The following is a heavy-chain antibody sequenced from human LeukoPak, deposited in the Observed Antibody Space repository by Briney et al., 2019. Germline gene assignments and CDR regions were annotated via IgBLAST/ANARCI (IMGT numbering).Heavy chain of an antibody. J-gene: IGHJ5*02. CDR2: IYYSGSA. V-gene: IGHV4-30-4*01. Sequence: PSQTLSLTCIVTGGSIGRGDYFWTWIRQPPGKGLEGIGYIYYSGSAHYNPSLKSRLTISIDRSKTQFSLSLTSVTAADTAVYYCARVNHVYCSTAACFRAGWFDPWGQGTLVTVSS. D-gene: IGHD2-15*01. CDR1: GGSIGRGDYF. CDR3: ARVNHVYCSTAACFRAGWFDP.